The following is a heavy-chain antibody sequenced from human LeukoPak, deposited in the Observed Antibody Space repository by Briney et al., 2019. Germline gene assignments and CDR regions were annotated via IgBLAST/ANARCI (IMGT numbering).Heavy chain of an antibody. J-gene: IGHJ4*02. V-gene: IGHV1-8*03. CDR2: MNPNSGNT. CDR1: GYTFTSYD. D-gene: IGHD3-3*01. CDR3: ARGRRITIFGVVITLDFDY. Sequence: ASVKVSCKASGYTFTSYDINWVRQATGQGLEWMGWMNPNSGNTGYAQKFQGRVTITRNTSISTAYMELSSLRSEDTAVYYCARGRRITIFGVVITLDFDYWGQGTLVNVSS.